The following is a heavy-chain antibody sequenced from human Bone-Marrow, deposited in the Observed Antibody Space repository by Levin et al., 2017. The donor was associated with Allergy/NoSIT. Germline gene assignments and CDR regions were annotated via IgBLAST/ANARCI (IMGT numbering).Heavy chain of an antibody. J-gene: IGHJ3*02. CDR2: IYYSGST. CDR1: GGPISSYS. V-gene: IGHV4-59*08. D-gene: IGHD3-3*01. Sequence: SETLSLTCSVFGGPISSYSWSWIRQPPGKGLEWIGSIYYSGSTNYNPSLKSRVTISVDTSKNRFSLKLSSVTAADTAVYYCARRVFGDAFDIWGQGTMVTFSS. CDR3: ARRVFGDAFDI.